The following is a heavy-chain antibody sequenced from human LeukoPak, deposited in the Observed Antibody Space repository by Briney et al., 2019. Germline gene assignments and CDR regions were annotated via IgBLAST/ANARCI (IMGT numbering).Heavy chain of an antibody. D-gene: IGHD3-16*02. J-gene: IGHJ4*02. CDR3: ATQMDYQTYDYVWGSYRYTAGVDY. Sequence: PGGSLRLSCAASGFTFSSYWMHWVRQAPGKGLEWVAFIRYDGSNKYYADSVKGRFTISRDNSKNTLYLQMNSLRAEDTAVYYCATQMDYQTYDYVWGSYRYTAGVDYWGQGTLVTVSS. CDR2: IRYDGSNK. V-gene: IGHV3-30*02. CDR1: GFTFSSYW.